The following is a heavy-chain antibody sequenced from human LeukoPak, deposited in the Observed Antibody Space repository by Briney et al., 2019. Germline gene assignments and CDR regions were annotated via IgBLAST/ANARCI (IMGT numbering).Heavy chain of an antibody. D-gene: IGHD3-10*01. CDR1: GFTFGDYG. J-gene: IGHJ4*02. CDR2: INWNGGST. CDR3: ARGAASYYYGSGSFIDY. Sequence: GGSLRLSCAASGFTFGDYGMSWARHAPGKGLEWVSGINWNGGSTGYADSVKGRFTISRDNAKNSLYLQMNSLRAEDTALYYCARGAASYYYGSGSFIDYWGQGTLVTVSS. V-gene: IGHV3-20*04.